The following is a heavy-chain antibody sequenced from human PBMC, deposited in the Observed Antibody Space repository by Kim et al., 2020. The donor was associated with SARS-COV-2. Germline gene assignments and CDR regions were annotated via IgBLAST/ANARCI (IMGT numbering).Heavy chain of an antibody. V-gene: IGHV3-48*03. Sequence: GGSLRLSCAASGFTFSSYEMNWVRQAPGKGLEWVSYISSSGSTIYYADSVKGRFTISRDNAKNSLYLQMNSLRAEDTAVYYCARDHTRGWFGELVLTYYYYYGMDVWGQGPTVTVSS. D-gene: IGHD3-10*01. CDR3: ARDHTRGWFGELVLTYYYYYGMDV. CDR2: ISSSGSTI. CDR1: GFTFSSYE. J-gene: IGHJ6*02.